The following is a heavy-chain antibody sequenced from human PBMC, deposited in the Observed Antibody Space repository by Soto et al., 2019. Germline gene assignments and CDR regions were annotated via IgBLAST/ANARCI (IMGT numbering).Heavy chain of an antibody. V-gene: IGHV1-18*01. CDR2: INAYNGNT. J-gene: IGHJ4*02. D-gene: IGHD3-16*01. CDR3: ARDWFGVDY. Sequence: ASVKVSCKASGYTFTSYGISWARQAPGQGLEWMGWINAYNGNTNYAQNFQGRVTMTTDTFTSTAYMELRSLRSDDTAVYYCARDWFGVDYWGQGTLVTVSS. CDR1: GYTFTSYG.